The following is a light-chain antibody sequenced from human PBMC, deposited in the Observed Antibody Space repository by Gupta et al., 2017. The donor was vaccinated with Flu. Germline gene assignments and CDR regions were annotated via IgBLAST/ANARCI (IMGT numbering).Light chain of an antibody. CDR3: QQYYSTFT. CDR2: WAS. J-gene: IGKJ3*01. CDR1: QSVLYSSNNKNY. Sequence: SPDSLAVSLGERATINCKSSQSVLYSSNNKNYLAWYQQKPGQPPKLLIYWASTRESGVPDRFSGSGSGTDFTLTISSLQAEDVAVYYCQQYYSTFTFGPGTKVDIK. V-gene: IGKV4-1*01.